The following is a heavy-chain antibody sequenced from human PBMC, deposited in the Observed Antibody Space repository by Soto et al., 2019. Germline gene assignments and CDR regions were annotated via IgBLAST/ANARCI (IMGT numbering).Heavy chain of an antibody. V-gene: IGHV3-33*01. J-gene: IGHJ4*02. CDR1: GFTFSSYG. CDR3: ARDHDGSGWYFPFDY. CDR2: IWYDGSNK. D-gene: IGHD6-19*01. Sequence: QVQLVESGGGVVQPGRSLRLSCAASGFTFSSYGMHWVRQAPGKGLEWVAVIWYDGSNKYYADSVQGRFTISRDNSKNTLYLQMNSLRAEDTAVYYCARDHDGSGWYFPFDYWGQGTLVTVSS.